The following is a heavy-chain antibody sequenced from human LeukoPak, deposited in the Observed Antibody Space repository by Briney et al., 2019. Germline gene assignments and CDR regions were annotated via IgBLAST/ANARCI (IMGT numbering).Heavy chain of an antibody. CDR2: IKQDESEK. J-gene: IGHJ6*03. Sequence: PGGSLRLSCAASGFTFSSYEMNWVRQAPGKGLEWVANIKQDESEKYYVDSVKGRFTISRDNAKSSLYLQMNSLRAEDTAVYYCARDHFWSRYYGGGTFYMDVWGKGTTVTVSS. CDR1: GFTFSSYE. D-gene: IGHD3-3*02. CDR3: ARDHFWSRYYGGGTFYMDV. V-gene: IGHV3-7*01.